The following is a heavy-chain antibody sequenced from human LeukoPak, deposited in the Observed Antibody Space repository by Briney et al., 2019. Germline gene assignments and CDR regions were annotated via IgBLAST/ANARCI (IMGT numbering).Heavy chain of an antibody. J-gene: IGHJ5*02. CDR3: ARGFSSSWYGPVINLFDP. Sequence: SETLSLTCTVSGGSISSYYGSWIRQPAGKGLVWIRRIYTSGSTNYNPSLKSRVTMSVDTSKNQFSVKLSSVTAAETAVYCCARGFSSSWYGPVINLFDPWGQGTLVTVSS. D-gene: IGHD6-13*01. V-gene: IGHV4-4*07. CDR1: GGSISSYY. CDR2: IYTSGST.